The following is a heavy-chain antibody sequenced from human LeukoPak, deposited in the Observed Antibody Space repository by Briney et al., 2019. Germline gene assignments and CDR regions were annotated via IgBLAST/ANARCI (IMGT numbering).Heavy chain of an antibody. CDR3: ARHYGATFFDY. CDR1: GYTFATYG. D-gene: IGHD4/OR15-4a*01. V-gene: IGHV1-18*01. Sequence: GASVKVSCKASGYTFATYGISWVRQAPGQGLEWMGWISAYSGSTNYAQNLQGRVTMTTDTSTSTAYMELRSLRSDDTAVYYCARHYGATFFDYWGQGTLVTVSS. CDR2: ISAYSGST. J-gene: IGHJ4*02.